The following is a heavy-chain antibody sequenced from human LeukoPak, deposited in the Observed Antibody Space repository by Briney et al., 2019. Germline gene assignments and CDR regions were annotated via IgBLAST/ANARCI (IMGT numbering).Heavy chain of an antibody. CDR2: IYQSGST. V-gene: IGHV4-30-2*01. J-gene: IGHJ4*02. Sequence: SETLSLTCSVSGGSITTADYDWSWIRQPPGKGLEWIGYIYQSGSTYYSPSLKSRVTISLDRSKNQFSLKLSSVTAADTAVYYCARDHGSSGQDYWGQGTLVTVSS. CDR1: GGSITTADYD. D-gene: IGHD6-19*01. CDR3: ARDHGSSGQDY.